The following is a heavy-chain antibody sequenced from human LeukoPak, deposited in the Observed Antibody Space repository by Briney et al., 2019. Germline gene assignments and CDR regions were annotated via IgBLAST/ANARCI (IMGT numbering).Heavy chain of an antibody. D-gene: IGHD6-19*01. J-gene: IGHJ4*02. CDR2: IYYSDST. CDR1: GGSISSGDYS. CDR3: ARQYSSGWYLGY. V-gene: IGHV4-30-2*03. Sequence: KSSETLSLTCAVSGGSISSGDYSWSWIRQPPGKALEWIGYIYYSDSTYYNPSLKSRVTISVDTSKNQFSLKLSSVTAADTAVYYCARQYSSGWYLGYWGQGTLVTVSS.